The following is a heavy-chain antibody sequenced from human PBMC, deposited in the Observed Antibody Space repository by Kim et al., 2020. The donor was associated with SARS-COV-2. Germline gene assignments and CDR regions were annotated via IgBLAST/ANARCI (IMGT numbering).Heavy chain of an antibody. CDR1: GYTFTSYD. V-gene: IGHV1-8*01. J-gene: IGHJ6*02. D-gene: IGHD6-13*01. CDR3: ASLLASGPELVYYYYGMDV. CDR2: MNPNSGNT. Sequence: ASVKVSCKASGYTFTSYDINWVRQATGQGLEWMGWMNPNSGNTGYAQKFQGRVTMTRNTSISTAYMELSSLRSEDTAVYYCASLLASGPELVYYYYGMDVWGQGTTVTVSS.